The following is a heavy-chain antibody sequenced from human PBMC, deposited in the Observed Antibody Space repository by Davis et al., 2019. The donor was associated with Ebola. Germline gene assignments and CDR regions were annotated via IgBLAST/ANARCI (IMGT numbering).Heavy chain of an antibody. Sequence: GESLKISCAASGFTFSSYGMHWVRQAPGKGLEWVAVIWYDGSNKYYADSVKGRFTISRDNSKNTLYLQMNSLRVEDTAVYYCARDGIATFGKVKYYYGMDVWGKGTTVTVSS. V-gene: IGHV3-33*01. CDR2: IWYDGSNK. CDR3: ARDGIATFGKVKYYYGMDV. D-gene: IGHD6-13*01. J-gene: IGHJ6*04. CDR1: GFTFSSYG.